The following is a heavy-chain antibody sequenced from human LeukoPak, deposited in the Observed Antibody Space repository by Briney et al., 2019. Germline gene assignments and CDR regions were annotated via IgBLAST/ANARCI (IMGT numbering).Heavy chain of an antibody. J-gene: IGHJ1*01. V-gene: IGHV3-15*01. CDR1: GFTFSKVW. CDR2: LKSKPDGGQI. D-gene: IGHD3-22*01. CDR3: TTDLSELDDSGYYAKYFHH. Sequence: GGSLRLSCAASGFTFSKVWMSWVRQAPGRGLDWVGRLKSKPDGGQIDYAAPVKGRFTISRDDSKDTLFLQMNSLKTEDTAVYYCTTDLSELDDSGYYAKYFHHWGQGTLVSVSS.